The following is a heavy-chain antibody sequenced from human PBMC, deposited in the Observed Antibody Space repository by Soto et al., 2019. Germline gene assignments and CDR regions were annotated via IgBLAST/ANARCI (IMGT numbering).Heavy chain of an antibody. J-gene: IGHJ5*02. D-gene: IGHD3-16*01. V-gene: IGHV4-31*03. CDR1: GGSINSDEFY. Sequence: QVQLQESGPGLVKPSQTLSLTCSLSGGSINSDEFYWTWIRQSQGKGLEWIGYIYSSGRTHYNPSPESRIKISLDTSSNLWSLRLSSVTAADAAVYYCARMGLHLGEWSRDWFDPWGRGTLVTVSS. CDR2: IYSSGRT. CDR3: ARMGLHLGEWSRDWFDP.